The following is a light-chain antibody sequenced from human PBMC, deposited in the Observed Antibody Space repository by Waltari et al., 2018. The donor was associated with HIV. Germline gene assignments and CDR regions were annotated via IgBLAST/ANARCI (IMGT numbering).Light chain of an antibody. V-gene: IGLV7-46*01. Sequence: AMVTQEPSLTVSPGGTVTLTCGSSTGAVTSGHSPYWFQQKPGQAPRTLIFDTNNKHSWTPARFSGSLLGGKAALTLSGAQPEDEAEYYCLLSYSGARVFGGGTKLTVL. CDR3: LLSYSGARV. CDR1: TGAVTSGHS. J-gene: IGLJ2*01. CDR2: DTN.